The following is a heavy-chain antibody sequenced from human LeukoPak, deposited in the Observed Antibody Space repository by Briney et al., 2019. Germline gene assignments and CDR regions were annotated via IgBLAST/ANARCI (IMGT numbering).Heavy chain of an antibody. CDR2: IWYDGSNK. V-gene: IGHV3-33*01. D-gene: IGHD3-22*01. CDR3: AREGYDSSGYSFFDY. Sequence: PGGSLRLSCAASGFTFSSYGMHWVRQAPGKGLEWVAVIWYDGSNKYYADSVKGRFTISRDNSKNTLYLQMNSLRAEDTAVYYCAREGYDSSGYSFFDYRGQGTLVTVSS. J-gene: IGHJ4*02. CDR1: GFTFSSYG.